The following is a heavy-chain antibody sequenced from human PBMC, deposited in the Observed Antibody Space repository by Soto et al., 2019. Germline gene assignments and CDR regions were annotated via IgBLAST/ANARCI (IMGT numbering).Heavy chain of an antibody. CDR1: GFTFSSYS. V-gene: IGHV3-21*01. D-gene: IGHD3-10*01. CDR2: ISSSSSFI. Sequence: EVQLVESGGGLVKPGGSLRLSCAASGFTFSSYSMNWVRQAPGKGLEWVSSISSSSSFIYYADSVKGRFTISRDNAKNSRYLQMNSLRADDTAVYYCARDRDWYFDLWGRGTLVTVSS. CDR3: ARDRDWYFDL. J-gene: IGHJ2*01.